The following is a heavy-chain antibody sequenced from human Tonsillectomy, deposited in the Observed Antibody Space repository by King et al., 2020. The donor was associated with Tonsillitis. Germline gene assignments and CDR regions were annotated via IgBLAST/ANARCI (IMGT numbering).Heavy chain of an antibody. CDR1: GLTFSNAW. D-gene: IGHD3-16*01. CDR2: IKSKTDGGTT. V-gene: IGHV3-15*01. J-gene: IGHJ4*02. CDR3: TTPPYVYVWETYTRAAADLEYYFDY. Sequence: VQLVESGGGLVKPGGSLRLSCAASGLTFSNAWMSWVRQAPGKGLEWVGRIKSKTDGGTTDYEAPVKGRFTISRDDSKNTLYLQMNSLKTEDTAVYFCTTPPYVYVWETYTRAAADLEYYFDYWGQGTLVTVSS.